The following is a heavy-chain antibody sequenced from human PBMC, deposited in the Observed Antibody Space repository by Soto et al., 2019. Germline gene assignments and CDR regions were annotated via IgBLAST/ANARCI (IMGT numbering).Heavy chain of an antibody. CDR3: ASHAPVPGIRWYFDL. D-gene: IGHD3-10*01. Sequence: QLQLQESGPGLVKPSETLSLTCTVSGGSISSSSYYWGWIRQPPGKGLEWIGSIYYSGSTYYNPSLQSVVPISVDTSRTQFSLKLSSVAAADTAVYYCASHAPVPGIRWYFDLWGRGTLVTVSS. J-gene: IGHJ2*01. CDR1: GGSISSSSYY. V-gene: IGHV4-39*01. CDR2: IYYSGST.